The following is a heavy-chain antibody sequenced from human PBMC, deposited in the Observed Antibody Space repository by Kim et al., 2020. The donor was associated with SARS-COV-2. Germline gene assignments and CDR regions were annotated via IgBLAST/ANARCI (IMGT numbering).Heavy chain of an antibody. CDR1: GYSFTSYW. J-gene: IGHJ6*02. V-gene: IGHV5-10-1*01. Sequence: GESLKISCKGSGYSFTSYWISWVRQMPGKGLEWMGRIDPSDSYTNYSPSFQGHVTISADKSISTAYLQWSSLKASDTAMYYCARPPARKFLGDAGRYYYGMDVWGQGTTVTVSS. CDR2: IDPSDSYT. D-gene: IGHD3-16*01. CDR3: ARPPARKFLGDAGRYYYGMDV.